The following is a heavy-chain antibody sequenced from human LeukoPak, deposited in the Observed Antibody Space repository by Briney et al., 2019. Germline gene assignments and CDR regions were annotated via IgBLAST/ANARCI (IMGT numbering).Heavy chain of an antibody. J-gene: IGHJ6*04. Sequence: GGSLRLSCATSGFTFGYYEMNWVRQAPGKRLEWVSYIKSSGSSIYYADSVKGRFTISRDNAKNSLYLQMNSLRAEDTAVYYCAELGITMIGGVWGKGTTVTISS. CDR2: IKSSGSSI. D-gene: IGHD3-10*02. CDR1: GFTFGYYE. CDR3: AELGITMIGGV. V-gene: IGHV3-48*03.